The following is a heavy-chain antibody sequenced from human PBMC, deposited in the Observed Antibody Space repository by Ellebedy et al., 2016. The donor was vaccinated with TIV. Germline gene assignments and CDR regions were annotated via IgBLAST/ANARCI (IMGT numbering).Heavy chain of an antibody. CDR3: ARGDGYNQIDY. Sequence: GESLKISXKGSGYSFPSYWISWVRQMPGKGLEWMGIIYPDDSDTRYSPSFQGQVTISVDKSFNTAYLQWSGLKTSDSAMYYCARGDGYNQIDYWGQGTLVNVSS. V-gene: IGHV5-51*01. J-gene: IGHJ4*02. D-gene: IGHD5-24*01. CDR1: GYSFPSYW. CDR2: IYPDDSDT.